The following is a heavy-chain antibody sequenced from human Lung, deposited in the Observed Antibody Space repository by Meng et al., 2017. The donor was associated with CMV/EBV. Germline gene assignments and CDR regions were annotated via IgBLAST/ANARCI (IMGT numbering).Heavy chain of an antibody. CDR3: ARDSSGSYYGAFDI. V-gene: IGHV1-46*01. CDR1: GYTFTNYF. Sequence: ASVXVSCKASGYTFTNYFMHWVRQGPGQGLEWMGVINTGSGSTNYAQKFQGRVSMTRDTSTSTVYMEVSSLRSEDTAVYFCARDSSGSYYGAFDIWGRGTMVTFSS. J-gene: IGHJ3*02. CDR2: INTGSGST. D-gene: IGHD1-26*01.